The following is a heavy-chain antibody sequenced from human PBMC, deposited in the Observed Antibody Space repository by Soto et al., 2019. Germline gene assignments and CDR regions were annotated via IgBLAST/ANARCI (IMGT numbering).Heavy chain of an antibody. Sequence: QLQLQESGPGLVKPSETLSLTCTVSGSSISRSDYYWGWIRQPPGKGLEWIGSIYYSGSTYYNPSLKSRFTVSVDTSQNQFSLKLSSVTAADTALYFCARHGGSGVDYWGQGTLVTVSS. CDR2: IYYSGST. CDR3: ARHGGSGVDY. V-gene: IGHV4-39*01. J-gene: IGHJ4*02. D-gene: IGHD6-19*01. CDR1: GSSISRSDYY.